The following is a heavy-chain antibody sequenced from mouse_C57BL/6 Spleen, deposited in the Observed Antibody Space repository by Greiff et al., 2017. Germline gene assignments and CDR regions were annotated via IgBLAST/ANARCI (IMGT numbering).Heavy chain of an antibody. J-gene: IGHJ3*01. Sequence: VQLQESGAELVKPGASVKISCKASGYAFSSYWMNWVKQRPGKGLEWIGQIYPGDGDTNYNGKFKGKATLTADKSSSPAYLQLSSLTSEDSAVYFCAVYSPFAYWGQGTLVTVSA. CDR2: IYPGDGDT. D-gene: IGHD2-12*01. CDR3: AVYSPFAY. CDR1: GYAFSSYW. V-gene: IGHV1-80*01.